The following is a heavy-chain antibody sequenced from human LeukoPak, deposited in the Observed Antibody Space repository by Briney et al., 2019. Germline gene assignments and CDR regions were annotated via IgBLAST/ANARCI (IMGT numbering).Heavy chain of an antibody. CDR2: ISSSGTYI. J-gene: IGHJ4*02. CDR1: GFTFSDYY. Sequence: PGGSLRLSCAASGFTFSDYYMSWIRQAPGKGLEWVSSISSSGTYIYYAESVKGRFTISRDNAKNSLYLQMNSLRAEDTAVYYCARDHSSSWTVDYWGQGTLVTVSS. CDR3: ARDHSSSWTVDY. V-gene: IGHV3-11*04. D-gene: IGHD6-13*01.